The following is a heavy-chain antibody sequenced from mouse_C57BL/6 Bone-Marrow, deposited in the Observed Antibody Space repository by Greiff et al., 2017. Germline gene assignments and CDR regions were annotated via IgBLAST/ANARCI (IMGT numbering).Heavy chain of an antibody. Sequence: VQLKESGPVLVKPGASVKMSCKASGYTFTDYYMNWVKQSHGKSLEWIGVINPYNGGTSYNQKFKGKATLTVDKSSSTAYMELNSLTSEDSAVYYCARRGGGRDYWGQGTLVTVSA. CDR2: INPYNGGT. J-gene: IGHJ3*01. CDR1: GYTFTDYY. V-gene: IGHV1-19*01. D-gene: IGHD1-1*02. CDR3: ARRGGGRDY.